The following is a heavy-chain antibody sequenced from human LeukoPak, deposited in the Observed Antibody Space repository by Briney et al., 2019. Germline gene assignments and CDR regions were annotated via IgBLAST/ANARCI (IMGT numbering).Heavy chain of an antibody. Sequence: SETLSLTCTVSGGSISSGGYYWSWIRQPPGKGPEWIEYFYYSGNTNYNPSLKSRVTISVDPSKNQFSLKLSSVTTADTAVYYCARGEDTAMVTPYFDYWGQGTLVTVSS. CDR2: FYYSGNT. CDR3: ARGEDTAMVTPYFDY. D-gene: IGHD5-18*01. J-gene: IGHJ4*02. V-gene: IGHV4-61*08. CDR1: GGSISSGGYY.